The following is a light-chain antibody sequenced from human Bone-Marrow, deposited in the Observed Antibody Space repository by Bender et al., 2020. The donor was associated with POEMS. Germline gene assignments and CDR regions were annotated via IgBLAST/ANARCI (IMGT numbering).Light chain of an antibody. V-gene: IGLV1-51*01. Sequence: QSVLTQPPSVSAAPGQKVTISCSGSSSNIGNNYVSWYQQLPGTAPKLLIYDNIKRPSGIPDRFSGSKSGTSATLAISDIQSEDEGDYYCSSWDDSLSGWVFGGGTKLTVL. J-gene: IGLJ3*02. CDR3: SSWDDSLSGWV. CDR1: SSNIGNNY. CDR2: DNI.